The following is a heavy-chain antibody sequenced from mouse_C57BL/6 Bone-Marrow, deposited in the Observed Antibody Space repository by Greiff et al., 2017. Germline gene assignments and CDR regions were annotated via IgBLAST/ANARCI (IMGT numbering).Heavy chain of an antibody. CDR2: IDPSDSET. V-gene: IGHV1-52*01. J-gene: IGHJ1*03. CDR3: ARIVDFYWYFDV. CDR1: GYTFTSYW. Sequence: QVQLQQPGAELVRPGSSVKLSCKASGYTFTSYWMHWVKQRPIQGLEWIGNIDPSDSETPYNQKFKDKATLTVYKSSSTAYMQLSSLTAEDSAVYYCARIVDFYWYFDVWGTGTTVTVSS.